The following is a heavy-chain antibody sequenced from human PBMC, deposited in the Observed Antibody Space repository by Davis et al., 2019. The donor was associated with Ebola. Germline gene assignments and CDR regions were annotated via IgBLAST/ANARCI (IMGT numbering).Heavy chain of an antibody. CDR3: ARAQFPTTSDH. Sequence: ASVKVSCKASAYTFTSYGISWVRQAPGQGLEWMGWINPHNGNTNYAQNVQGRVIMTSDTATTTAYMEVGSLRSDDTAVYYCARAQFPTTSDHWGQGTLVTVSS. CDR2: INPHNGNT. D-gene: IGHD1-1*01. J-gene: IGHJ4*02. V-gene: IGHV1-18*01. CDR1: AYTFTSYG.